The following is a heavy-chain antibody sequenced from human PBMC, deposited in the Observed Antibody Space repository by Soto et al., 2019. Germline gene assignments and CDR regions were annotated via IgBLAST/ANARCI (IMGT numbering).Heavy chain of an antibody. Sequence: SETLSLTCTVSGASISTYYWSWVRQPPGKGLEWIGYIHDSGSTYYNPSLNSRATMSLDMSRNQFFLKLSSVTAADTAVYYCARARGYSGYDRWYFDYWGQGTLVTVSS. CDR3: ARARGYSGYDRWYFDY. J-gene: IGHJ4*02. V-gene: IGHV4-59*01. D-gene: IGHD5-12*01. CDR1: GASISTYY. CDR2: IHDSGST.